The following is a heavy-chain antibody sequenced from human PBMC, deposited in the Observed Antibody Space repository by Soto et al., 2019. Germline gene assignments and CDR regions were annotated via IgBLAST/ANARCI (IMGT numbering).Heavy chain of an antibody. D-gene: IGHD6-13*01. Sequence: QLQLQESGPGLVKPSETLSLTCTVSGGSISSSSYYWGWIRQPPGKGLEWIGIIYYSGSTYYNPSLKSRVSIYVDTSKNQFSLNLNSATAADTAEYYCARHMIGDIAAAGTGFDPWGQGTLVTVSS. CDR3: ARHMIGDIAAAGTGFDP. V-gene: IGHV4-39*01. CDR2: IYYSGST. J-gene: IGHJ5*02. CDR1: GGSISSSSYY.